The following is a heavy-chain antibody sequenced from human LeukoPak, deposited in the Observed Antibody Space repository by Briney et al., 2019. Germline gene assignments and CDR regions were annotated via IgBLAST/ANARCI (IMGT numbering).Heavy chain of an antibody. J-gene: IGHJ5*02. CDR1: GFSFSTFA. V-gene: IGHV3-30*18. CDR3: AKGLRTSSWYGNWFDP. D-gene: IGHD2-15*01. CDR2: ISSDGSKE. Sequence: GSLRLSCGASGFSFSTFAMHWVRQTPDKGLEWVAVISSDGSKEIYADSVKGRFTISRDNSKNTLYLRMNNLTPEDTALYYCAKGLRTSSWYGNWFDPWGQGTLVTVSS.